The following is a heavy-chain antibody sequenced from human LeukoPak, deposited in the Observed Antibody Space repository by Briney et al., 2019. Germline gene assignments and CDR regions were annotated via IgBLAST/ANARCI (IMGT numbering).Heavy chain of an antibody. V-gene: IGHV4-59*01. J-gene: IGHJ4*02. CDR2: IYYSGST. CDR1: GGSISSYY. CDR3: ARESSSWSKGEFDY. Sequence: SETLSLTCTVSGGSISSYYWSWIRQPPGKGLEWIGYIYYSGSTNYNPSLKSRVTISVDTSKNQFALKLSAVTSADTAVYYCARESSSWSKGEFDYWGQGTLVTVSS. D-gene: IGHD6-13*01.